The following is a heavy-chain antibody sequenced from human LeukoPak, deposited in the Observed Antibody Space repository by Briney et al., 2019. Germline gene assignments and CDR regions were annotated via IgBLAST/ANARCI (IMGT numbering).Heavy chain of an antibody. Sequence: GGSLRLSCAASGFTFSSYWMSWVRQAPGKGLEWVAVIWYDGSNTYYVDSVKGRFTISRDNSKNTLYLQMNSLRVEDTAVYYCGRDSRSILIDVWGQGTPVTFSS. CDR2: IWYDGSNT. J-gene: IGHJ4*02. CDR3: GRDSRSILIDV. D-gene: IGHD3-3*01. CDR1: GFTFSSYW. V-gene: IGHV3-33*08.